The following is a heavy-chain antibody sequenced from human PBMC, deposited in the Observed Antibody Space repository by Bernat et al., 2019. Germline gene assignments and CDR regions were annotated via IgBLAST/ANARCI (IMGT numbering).Heavy chain of an antibody. J-gene: IGHJ4*02. V-gene: IGHV1-3*01. CDR3: ARIGGSGWYYFDY. CDR2: INAGNGNT. CDR1: GYTFTSYA. D-gene: IGHD6-19*01. Sequence: QVQLVQSGAEVKKPGASVKVSCKASGYTFTSYAMHWVRQAPGQRLEWMGWINAGNGNTKYSQKFQGRVTMTTDTSTSTAYMELRSLRSDDTAVYYCARIGGSGWYYFDYWGQGTLVTVSS.